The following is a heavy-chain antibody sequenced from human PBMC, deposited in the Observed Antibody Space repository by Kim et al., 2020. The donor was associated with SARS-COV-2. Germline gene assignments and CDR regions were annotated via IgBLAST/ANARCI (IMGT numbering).Heavy chain of an antibody. Sequence: SGGSTYYADSVKGRFTISRDNSKNTLYLQMNSLRAEDTAVYYCAKYGSSYYYDSSGWGQGTLVTVSS. D-gene: IGHD3-22*01. CDR3: AKYGSSYYYDSSG. CDR2: SGGST. J-gene: IGHJ4*02. V-gene: IGHV3-23*01.